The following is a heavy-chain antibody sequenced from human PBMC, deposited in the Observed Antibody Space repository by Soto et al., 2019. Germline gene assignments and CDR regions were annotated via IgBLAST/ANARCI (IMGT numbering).Heavy chain of an antibody. CDR3: ERREFGSSRAFDI. D-gene: IGHD6-6*01. V-gene: IGHV3-23*01. CDR1: GFAFSSYP. Sequence: GGSLRLSCAASGFAFSSYPLSWVRQAPEKGLGWVSGISDSGGLTYNADSVKGRFTISRDNSKNTLYLQMNSLRAEDTAVYYCERREFGSSRAFDIWGQGTVVTVSS. CDR2: ISDSGGLT. J-gene: IGHJ3*02.